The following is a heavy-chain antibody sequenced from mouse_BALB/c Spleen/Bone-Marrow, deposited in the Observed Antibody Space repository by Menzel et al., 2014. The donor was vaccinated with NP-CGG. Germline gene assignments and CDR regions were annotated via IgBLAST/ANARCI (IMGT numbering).Heavy chain of an antibody. J-gene: IGHJ1*01. CDR2: INPSSGYT. V-gene: IGHV1-4*02. D-gene: IGHD2-1*01. CDR1: GYTFTSYT. CDR3: ARNHWYFDV. Sequence: QLQQSAAELARPGASVKMSCKASGYTFTSYTMHWVKQRPGQGLEWIGYINPSSGYTEYNQKFKDKTTLTADKSSSTAYMQLSSLTSEDSAVYYCARNHWYFDVWGAGTTVTVSS.